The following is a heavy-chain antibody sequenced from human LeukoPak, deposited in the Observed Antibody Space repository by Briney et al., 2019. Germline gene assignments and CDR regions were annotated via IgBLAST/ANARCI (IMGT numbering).Heavy chain of an antibody. V-gene: IGHV1-18*01. CDR3: TRDWYSGGWYGDY. Sequence: ASVTVSCMASGYTFINYGMSWVGQAPGQGPEWMGWISAYNGNTNYAQKLQGRVTMTRDTSSSTAYMELGSLRSDDTALYYCTRDWYSGGWYGDYWGQGTLVTVSS. D-gene: IGHD6-19*01. J-gene: IGHJ4*02. CDR1: GYTFINYG. CDR2: ISAYNGNT.